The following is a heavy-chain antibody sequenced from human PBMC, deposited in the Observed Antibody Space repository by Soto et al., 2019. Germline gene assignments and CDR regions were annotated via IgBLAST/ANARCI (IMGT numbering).Heavy chain of an antibody. V-gene: IGHV3-49*03. D-gene: IGHD3-10*01. CDR3: ARAPRGWDNILFFDY. CDR1: GFTFGDFA. Sequence: GGSLRLSCTPSGFTFGDFAMSWFRQAPGKGLEWAGFIKSKSYGGTTEYAASVKGRFTISRDDSKSIAYLQMNSLETEDTAVFYCARAPRGWDNILFFDYWGQGAQVTVSS. J-gene: IGHJ4*02. CDR2: IKSKSYGGTT.